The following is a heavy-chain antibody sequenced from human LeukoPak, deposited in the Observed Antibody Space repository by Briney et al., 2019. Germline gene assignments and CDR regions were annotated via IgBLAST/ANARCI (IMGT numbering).Heavy chain of an antibody. CDR2: INYSGST. CDR3: ARGITVVRGVSYYYYYMDV. V-gene: IGHV4-31*03. J-gene: IGHJ6*03. D-gene: IGHD3-10*01. Sequence: SETLSLTCTVSGGSISSGGYYWSWIRQHPGKGLEWIGYINYSGSTYYNPSLKSRVTISVDTSKNQFSLKLSSVTAADTAVYYCARGITVVRGVSYYYYYMDVWGKGTTVTVSS. CDR1: GGSISSGGYY.